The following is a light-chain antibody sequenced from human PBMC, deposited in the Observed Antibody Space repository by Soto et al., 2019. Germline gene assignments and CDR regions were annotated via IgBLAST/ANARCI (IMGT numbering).Light chain of an antibody. Sequence: QSALTQPASMSGSPGQSITISCTGTSSDVGGYNYVSWYQQHPGKAPKLMIYDVSNRPSGVSNRFSGSKSGNTASLTISGLQAEDEADYYCSSYTSSSTPGVVFGGGTKVTVL. V-gene: IGLV2-14*01. CDR2: DVS. CDR1: SSDVGGYNY. J-gene: IGLJ2*01. CDR3: SSYTSSSTPGVV.